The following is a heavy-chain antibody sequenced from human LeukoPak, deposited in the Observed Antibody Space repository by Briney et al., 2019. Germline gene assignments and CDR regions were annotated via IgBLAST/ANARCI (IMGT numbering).Heavy chain of an antibody. J-gene: IGHJ4*02. D-gene: IGHD3-3*01. V-gene: IGHV3-48*03. CDR2: ISRRGSNI. CDR1: GFIFSSSE. Sequence: GGSLRLSCAASGFIFSSSEFNWVRQAPGKGLEWVSYISRRGSNIYYADSVKGRFTISRDSAENSLYPQMSSLRAEDTAVYYCARGSDFWSGDSKGPFDYWGQGTLVTVSS. CDR3: ARGSDFWSGDSKGPFDY.